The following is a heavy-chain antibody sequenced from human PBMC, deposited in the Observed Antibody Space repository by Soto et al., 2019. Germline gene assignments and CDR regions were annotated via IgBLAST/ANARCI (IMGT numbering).Heavy chain of an antibody. CDR3: ERDRATFDY. CDR2: ISGSGSNT. CDR1: GFTFTSYA. D-gene: IGHD1-26*01. Sequence: TGGSLRLSCAASGFTFTSYAMSWVRLTPGKGLEWVSAISGSGSNTFYADSVRGRFTISRDNSKNTVFLQMNNLRAEDTAVYFCERDRATFDYWGQGTRVTVSS. V-gene: IGHV3-23*01. J-gene: IGHJ4*02.